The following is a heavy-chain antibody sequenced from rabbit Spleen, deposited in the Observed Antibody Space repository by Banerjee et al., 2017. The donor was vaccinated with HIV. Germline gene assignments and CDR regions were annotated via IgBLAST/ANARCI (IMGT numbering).Heavy chain of an antibody. D-gene: IGHD8-1*01. J-gene: IGHJ6*01. CDR1: GFSFSGSHY. V-gene: IGHV1S40*01. CDR2: IYAGGSGTT. Sequence: QSLEESGGDLLNPGAALTLTCTASGFSFSGSHYMCWVRQAPGKGLEWITCIYAGGSGTTYYASWAKGRFTCSKTSSTTVTLQMTSLTVADTATYFCARDTGSSFSSYGMALWGPGTLVTVS. CDR3: ARDTGSSFSSYGMAL.